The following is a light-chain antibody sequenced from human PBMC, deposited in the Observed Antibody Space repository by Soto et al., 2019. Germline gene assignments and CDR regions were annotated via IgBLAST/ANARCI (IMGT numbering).Light chain of an antibody. J-gene: IGKJ5*01. CDR1: LSLSRN. CDR2: AAS. V-gene: IGKV3-11*01. CDR3: QQRSNWPSIT. Sequence: DIVLTQSPGTLSLSPGERATLSCRASLSLSRNLAWYQQKPGQAPRLLIYAASTRATGIPARFSGSGSGTDFTLTISSLEPEDFAVYYCQQRSNWPSITFGQGTRLEIK.